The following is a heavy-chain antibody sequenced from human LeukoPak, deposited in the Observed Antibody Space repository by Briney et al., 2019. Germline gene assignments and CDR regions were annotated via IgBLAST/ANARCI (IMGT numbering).Heavy chain of an antibody. J-gene: IGHJ4*02. Sequence: GGSLRLSCAASGFTFSSYAMSWVRQAPGKGLEWVSAISGSGGSTYYADSVKGRFTISRDNSKNTLYLQMNSLRAEDTAVYYCARFKQRATVVVVAATRGLDYWGQGTLVTVSS. CDR1: GFTFSSYA. V-gene: IGHV3-23*01. CDR3: ARFKQRATVVVVAATRGLDY. D-gene: IGHD2-15*01. CDR2: ISGSGGST.